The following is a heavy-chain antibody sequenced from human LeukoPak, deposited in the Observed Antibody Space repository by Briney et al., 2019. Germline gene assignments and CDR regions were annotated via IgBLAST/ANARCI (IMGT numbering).Heavy chain of an antibody. Sequence: SETLSLTCAVYGGSFTGYYWSWIRQPPGEGLEWIGEINHSGITNYNPSLKSRVTISVETSKNQFSLKLTSVTAADTAVYYWARSYDYESSGYGDFDYWGQGALVTVSS. CDR1: GGSFTGYY. CDR2: INHSGIT. J-gene: IGHJ4*02. V-gene: IGHV4-34*01. CDR3: ARSYDYESSGYGDFDY. D-gene: IGHD3-22*01.